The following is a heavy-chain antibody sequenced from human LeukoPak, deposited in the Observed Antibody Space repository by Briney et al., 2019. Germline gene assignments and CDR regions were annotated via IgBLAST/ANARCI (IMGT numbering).Heavy chain of an antibody. CDR2: ISYNVGST. J-gene: IGHJ4*02. V-gene: IGHV3-64*01. D-gene: IGHD3-22*01. Sequence: GGSLRLSCAASGFTFTNYAMHWVRQAPVKGLEYVSAISYNVGSTYYANSVKGRFTISRDNSKNTLYLQMGSLRAEDMAVYYCARDRHRSGYYDYWGQGTLVTVSS. CDR1: GFTFTNYA. CDR3: ARDRHRSGYYDY.